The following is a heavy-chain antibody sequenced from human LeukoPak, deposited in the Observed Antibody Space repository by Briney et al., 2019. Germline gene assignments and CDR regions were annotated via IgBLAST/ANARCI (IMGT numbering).Heavy chain of an antibody. CDR3: ARAGLTGSKVAFDV. D-gene: IGHD1-20*01. V-gene: IGHV7-4-1*02. J-gene: IGHJ3*01. CDR2: INTDTGNP. CDR1: GYTFTDYP. Sequence: ASVKVSCKASGYTFTDYPMNWVRQAPGQGLEWMGWINTDTGNPTFAQGFTGHYVFSLDTSVSTAYLQIISLKAEDTAVYYCARAGLTGSKVAFDVWGQGTMVTVSS.